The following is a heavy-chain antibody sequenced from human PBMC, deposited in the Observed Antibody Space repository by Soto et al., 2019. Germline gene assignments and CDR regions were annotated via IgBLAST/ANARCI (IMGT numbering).Heavy chain of an antibody. CDR3: TTTYYYDSSGYSPIDY. D-gene: IGHD3-22*01. Sequence: GGPQRVPWTASGGTFSGSALHWVRQTYGKGLEWVGHIRSKANNYATAYAASVKGRFTISRDDSKNTAYLQMDSLRTEDTALYYCTTTYYYDSSGYSPIDYWGQGTLVTVSS. V-gene: IGHV3-73*01. CDR2: IRSKANNYAT. J-gene: IGHJ4*02. CDR1: GGTFSGSA.